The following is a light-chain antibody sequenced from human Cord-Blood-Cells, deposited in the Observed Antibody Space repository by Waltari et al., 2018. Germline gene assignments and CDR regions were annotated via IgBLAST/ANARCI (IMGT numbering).Light chain of an antibody. CDR2: EGS. CDR1: SRDVGSYNL. CDR3: CSYAGSSTYV. J-gene: IGLJ1*01. V-gene: IGLV2-23*01. Sequence: QSALTHPASVSGAPGQSITISGTGTSRDVGSYNLVSWYQQHPGKAPKLMIHEGSKRPSGVSNRFSGSKSGNTASLTISGLQAEDEPDYYCCSYAGSSTYVFGTGTKVTVL.